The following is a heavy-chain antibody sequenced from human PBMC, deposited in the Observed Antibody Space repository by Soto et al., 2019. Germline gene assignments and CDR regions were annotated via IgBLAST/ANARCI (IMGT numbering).Heavy chain of an antibody. CDR2: ISSSSSTI. CDR3: AGCPAPPPQSIWGSYHPPYYYYYMDV. CDR1: GFTFSSYS. Sequence: GGSLRLSCAASGFTFSSYSMNWVRQAPGKGLEWVSYISSSSSTIFYADSVKGRFTISRDNAKNSLYLQMNSLRDEDPAVYYCAGCPAPPPQSIWGSYHPPYYYYYMDVWGKGTTVTVSS. D-gene: IGHD3-16*02. V-gene: IGHV3-48*02. J-gene: IGHJ6*03.